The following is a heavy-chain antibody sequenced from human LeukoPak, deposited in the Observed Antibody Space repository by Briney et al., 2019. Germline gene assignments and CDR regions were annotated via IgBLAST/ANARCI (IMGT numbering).Heavy chain of an antibody. V-gene: IGHV4-38-2*02. CDR3: AREGSRYFDWLPVIDY. J-gene: IGHJ4*02. CDR1: GYSISSGYY. Sequence: SETLSLTCAVSGYSISSGYYWGWIRQPPGKGLEWIGSIYHSGSTYYNPSLKSRVTISVDTSKNQFSLKLSFVTAADTAVYYCAREGSRYFDWLPVIDYWGQGTLVTVSS. D-gene: IGHD3-9*01. CDR2: IYHSGST.